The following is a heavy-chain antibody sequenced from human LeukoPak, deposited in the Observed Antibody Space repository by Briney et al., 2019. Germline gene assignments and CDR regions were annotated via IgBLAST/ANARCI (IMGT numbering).Heavy chain of an antibody. V-gene: IGHV3-23*01. CDR1: GFTFSSYA. Sequence: GGSLRLSCAASGFTFSSYAMSWVRQAPGKGLEWVSAISGSGGSTYDADSVKGRFTISRDNSKNTLYLQMNSLRAEDTAVYYCAKDRRFGFGVVIFGRRAFDIWGQGTMVTVSS. CDR2: ISGSGGST. D-gene: IGHD3-3*01. CDR3: AKDRRFGFGVVIFGRRAFDI. J-gene: IGHJ3*02.